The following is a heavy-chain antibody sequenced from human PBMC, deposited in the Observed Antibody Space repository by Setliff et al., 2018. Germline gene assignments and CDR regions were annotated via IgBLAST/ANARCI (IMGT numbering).Heavy chain of an antibody. CDR2: IYYSGST. D-gene: IGHD6-13*01. V-gene: IGHV4-59*01. J-gene: IGHJ6*02. Sequence: SETLSLTCTVSGGSISSYYWSWIRQPPGKGLEWIGSIYYSGSTNYNPSLKSRVTISVDTSKNQFSLRLSSVTAADTAVYYCARDEGSSYFYGMDVWGQGTTVTVS. CDR3: ARDEGSSYFYGMDV. CDR1: GGSISSYY.